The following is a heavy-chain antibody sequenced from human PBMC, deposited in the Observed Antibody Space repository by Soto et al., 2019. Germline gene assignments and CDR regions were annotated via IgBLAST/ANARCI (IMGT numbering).Heavy chain of an antibody. V-gene: IGHV1-24*01. J-gene: IGHJ4*02. CDR1: GYTLTELS. CDR2: FDPEDGET. D-gene: IGHD1-26*01. CDR3: ATGRLLNHWEFDY. Sequence: ASVKVSGKVSGYTLTELSMHWVRQAPGKGLEWMGGFDPEDGETIYAQKFQGRVTMTEDISTDTAYMELSSLRSEDTAVYYCATGRLLNHWEFDYWGQGTLVTVSS.